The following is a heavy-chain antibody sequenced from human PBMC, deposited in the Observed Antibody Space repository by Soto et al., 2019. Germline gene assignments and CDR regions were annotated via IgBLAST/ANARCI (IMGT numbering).Heavy chain of an antibody. CDR1: GGTFSSYA. V-gene: IGHV1-69*01. D-gene: IGHD3-22*01. J-gene: IGHJ3*02. Sequence: QVQLVQSGAEVKKPGSSVKVSYKASGGTFSSYAISWVRQAPGQGLEWMGGIIPIFGTANYAQKFQGRVTITADESTSTAYMELSSLRSEDTAVYYCAREGDYYDSSGQGGAFDIWGQGTMVTVSS. CDR3: AREGDYYDSSGQGGAFDI. CDR2: IIPIFGTA.